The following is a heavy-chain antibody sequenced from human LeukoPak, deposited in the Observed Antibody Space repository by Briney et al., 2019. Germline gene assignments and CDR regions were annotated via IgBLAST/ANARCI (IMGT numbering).Heavy chain of an antibody. CDR2: MNPNSGNT. V-gene: IGHV1-8*01. J-gene: IGHJ5*02. D-gene: IGHD4-23*01. CDR3: ARGPDYGGNSEIDP. Sequence: ASVKVSCKASGYTFTCYDINWVRQATGQGLEWMGWMNPNSGNTGYAQKFQGRVTMTRNTSISTAYMELSSLRSEDTAVYYCARGPDYGGNSEIDPWGQGTLVTVSS. CDR1: GYTFTCYD.